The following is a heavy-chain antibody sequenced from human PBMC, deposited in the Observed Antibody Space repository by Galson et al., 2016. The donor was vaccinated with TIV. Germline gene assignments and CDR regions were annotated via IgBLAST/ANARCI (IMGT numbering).Heavy chain of an antibody. J-gene: IGHJ6*02. CDR1: GFSIIDYY. Sequence: SLRLSCAASGFSIIDYYMTWIRRAPGKGLEFLSYISYSGSSTKYADSVKGRFTISRDNAKNSLYLQMNSLRGEDTAVYYCARSVIDSYGMDLWGQGTTVTVSS. CDR3: ARSVIDSYGMDL. CDR2: ISYSGSST. D-gene: IGHD3-16*02. V-gene: IGHV3-11*06.